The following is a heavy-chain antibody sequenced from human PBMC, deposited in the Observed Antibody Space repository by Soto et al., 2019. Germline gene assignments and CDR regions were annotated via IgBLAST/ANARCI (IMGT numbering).Heavy chain of an antibody. CDR1: GYSFAGYW. CDR3: ARLSRASFALDV. Sequence: RGESLKISCKGSGYSFAGYWITWVRQKPGKGLEWMGRIDPSDSQTYYSPSFEGHVTISADKSISTAYLQWSSLKASDSAVYYCARLSRASFALDVWGQGTTVTVSS. CDR2: IDPSDSQT. V-gene: IGHV5-10-1*01. D-gene: IGHD3-16*01. J-gene: IGHJ6*02.